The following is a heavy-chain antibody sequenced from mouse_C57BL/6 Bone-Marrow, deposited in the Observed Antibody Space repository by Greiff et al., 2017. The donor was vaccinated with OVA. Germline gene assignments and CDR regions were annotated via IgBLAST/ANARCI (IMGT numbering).Heavy chain of an antibody. D-gene: IGHD6-1*01. CDR2: IYPRSGNT. V-gene: IGHV1-81*01. CDR3: ASPPLLVDY. Sequence: VQLQQSGAELARPGASVKLSCKASGYTFTSYGISWVKQRTGQGLEWIGEIYPRSGNTYYNEKFKGKATLTANKSSSTAYMELRSLTSVDSAVYVLASPPLLVDYWGQGTTLTVSS. J-gene: IGHJ2*01. CDR1: GYTFTSYG.